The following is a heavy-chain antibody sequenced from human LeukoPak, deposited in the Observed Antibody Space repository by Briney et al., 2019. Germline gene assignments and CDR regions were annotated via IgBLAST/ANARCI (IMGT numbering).Heavy chain of an antibody. CDR2: IYYSGST. J-gene: IGHJ2*01. V-gene: IGHV4-31*03. CDR1: GGSISSNGYY. D-gene: IGHD4-17*01. Sequence: PSETLSLTCTASGGSISSNGYYWSWIRQHPGKGLEWIGYIYYSGSTYYNPSLKSRVTISVDTSKNQFSLKLSSVTAADTAVYYCAREVDEMTTVTNGPWWYFDLWGRGTLVTVSS. CDR3: AREVDEMTTVTNGPWWYFDL.